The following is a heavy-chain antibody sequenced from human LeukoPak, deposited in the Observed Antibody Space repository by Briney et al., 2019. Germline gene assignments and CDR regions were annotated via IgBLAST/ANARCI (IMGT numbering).Heavy chain of an antibody. CDR1: GYTFTNYY. CDR3: ARDRSSSGWLYFDY. V-gene: IGHV1-46*01. Sequence: ASVKVSFKASGYTFTNYYIHWVRQAPGQGLEWMGMIDPGDGRPTYGQNFQGSVTMTKDTSTSTVYMELSSLRSEDTAVYYCARDRSSSGWLYFDYWGQGTLVTVSS. D-gene: IGHD6-19*01. J-gene: IGHJ4*02. CDR2: IDPGDGRP.